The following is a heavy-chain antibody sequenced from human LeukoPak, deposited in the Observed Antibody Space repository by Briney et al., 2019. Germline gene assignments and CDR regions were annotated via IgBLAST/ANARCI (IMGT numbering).Heavy chain of an antibody. V-gene: IGHV3-30*04. Sequence: SLRLSCAASGFTFSSYAMHWVRQAPGKGLEWVAVISYDGSNKYYADSVKGRFTISRDNSKNTLYLQMNSLRAEDTAVYYCARDKSLGNFDYWGQGTLVTVSS. D-gene: IGHD7-27*01. CDR1: GFTFSSYA. CDR2: ISYDGSNK. CDR3: ARDKSLGNFDY. J-gene: IGHJ4*02.